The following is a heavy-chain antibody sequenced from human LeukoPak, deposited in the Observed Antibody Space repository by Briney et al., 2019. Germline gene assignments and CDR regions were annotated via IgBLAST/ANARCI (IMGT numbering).Heavy chain of an antibody. V-gene: IGHV3-30-3*01. CDR2: ISYDGSNK. CDR3: ARDGRLWFGELLGSSYYFDY. Sequence: GGSLRLSCAAPGFTFSSYAMHWVRQAPGKGLEWVAVISYDGSNKYYADSVKGRFTISRDNSKNTLYLQMNSLRAEDTAVYYCARDGRLWFGELLGSSYYFDYWGQGTLVTVSS. J-gene: IGHJ4*02. D-gene: IGHD3-10*01. CDR1: GFTFSSYA.